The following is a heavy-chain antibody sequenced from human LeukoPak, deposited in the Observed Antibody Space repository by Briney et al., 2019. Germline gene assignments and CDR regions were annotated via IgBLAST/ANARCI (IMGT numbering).Heavy chain of an antibody. J-gene: IGHJ4*02. D-gene: IGHD3-22*01. CDR3: ARDLNYYDSSGPTY. CDR1: GYSISSGYY. V-gene: IGHV4-38-2*02. CDR2: IYHSGST. Sequence: SETLSLTCTVSGYSISSGYYWGWIRQPPGKGLEWIGSIYHSGSTYYNPSLKSRVTISVDTSKNQFSLKLSSVTAADTAVYYCARDLNYYDSSGPTYWGQGTLVTVSS.